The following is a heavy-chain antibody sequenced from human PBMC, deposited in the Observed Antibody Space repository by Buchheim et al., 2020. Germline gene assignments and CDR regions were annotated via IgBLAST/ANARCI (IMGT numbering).Heavy chain of an antibody. D-gene: IGHD4-23*01. CDR3: TTDLTLNSFYGGPADY. J-gene: IGHJ4*02. CDR1: GFTFNNAW. V-gene: IGHV3-15*07. CDR2: IKSITDGGTT. Sequence: EVQLVESGGGLVKPGGSLRLSCTASGFTFNNAWMNWVRQAPGKGLEWVGRIKSITDGGTTDYAAPVKGRFTISRDDSKSTLYLRMNSLKTEDTAVYYCTTDLTLNSFYGGPADYWGQGTL.